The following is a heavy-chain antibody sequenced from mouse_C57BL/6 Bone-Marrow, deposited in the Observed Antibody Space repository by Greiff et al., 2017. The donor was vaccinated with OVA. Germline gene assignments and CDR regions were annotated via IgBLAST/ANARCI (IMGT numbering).Heavy chain of an antibody. D-gene: IGHD4-1*01. J-gene: IGHJ3*01. CDR3: AKGPGTRFAY. V-gene: IGHV1-26*01. Sequence: EVQLQQSGPDLVKPGASVKISCKASGYTFTDYYMNWVKQSHGKSLEWIGDINPNNGGTSYNQKFKGKATLTVDKSSSTAYMELRSLTSEDSAVYYCAKGPGTRFAYWGQGTLVTVSA. CDR2: INPNNGGT. CDR1: GYTFTDYY.